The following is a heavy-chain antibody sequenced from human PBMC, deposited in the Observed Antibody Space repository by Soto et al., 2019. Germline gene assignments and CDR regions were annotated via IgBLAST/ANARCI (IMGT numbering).Heavy chain of an antibody. D-gene: IGHD3-10*01. J-gene: IGHJ3*02. CDR3: ARGEVRGPFDI. Sequence: SETLSLTGTVSGDSMNSHDYYWSWIRQPPGKGPEWIGYIHNSGSTSYNPSLKSRLTISSDMSKNNFSLRLNSVTAADTALYFCARGEVRGPFDIWGQGTKVTVS. V-gene: IGHV4-30-4*01. CDR1: GDSMNSHDYY. CDR2: IHNSGST.